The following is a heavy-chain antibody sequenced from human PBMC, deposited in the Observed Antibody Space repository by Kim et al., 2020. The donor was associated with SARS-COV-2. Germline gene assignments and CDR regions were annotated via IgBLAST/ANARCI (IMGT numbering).Heavy chain of an antibody. D-gene: IGHD6-13*01. Sequence: GGSLRLSCAASGFTFSSYGMHWVRQAPGKGLEWVAVISYDGSNKYYADSVKGRFTISRDNSKNTLYLQMNSLRAEDTAVYYCAKAQQLVAGMGAFDIWGQGTMVTVSS. CDR2: ISYDGSNK. CDR1: GFTFSSYG. V-gene: IGHV3-30*18. J-gene: IGHJ3*02. CDR3: AKAQQLVAGMGAFDI.